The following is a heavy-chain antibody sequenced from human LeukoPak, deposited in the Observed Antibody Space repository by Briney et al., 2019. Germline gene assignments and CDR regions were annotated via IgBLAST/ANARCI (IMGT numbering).Heavy chain of an antibody. CDR3: AWAQTIGTTLAAPGTLFS. J-gene: IGHJ4*02. Sequence: GGSLRLSCTASGFTFSNYEMNWVRQAPGKGLEWVSYISSSGSTIYYADSVKGRFTISRDNAKNSLYLQMNSLRAEDTAAYYCAWAQTIGTTLAAPGTLFSWGEGTLVTVSS. CDR1: GFTFSNYE. D-gene: IGHD1-1*01. CDR2: ISSSGSTI. V-gene: IGHV3-48*03.